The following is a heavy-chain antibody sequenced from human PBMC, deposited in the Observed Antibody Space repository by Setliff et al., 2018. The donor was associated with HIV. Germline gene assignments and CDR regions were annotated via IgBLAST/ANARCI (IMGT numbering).Heavy chain of an antibody. CDR3: ARPRVFDSFDV. Sequence: ASVKVSCKASEYMILAYKMNWVRQAPGQGLEWIGRISPNNGVAEYAPKFQGRVIMTLDTSISTAYLEIPRLTSDDAAVYYCARPRVFDSFDVWGQGTMVTVSS. V-gene: IGHV1-2*06. J-gene: IGHJ3*01. CDR1: EYMILAYK. CDR2: ISPNNGVA.